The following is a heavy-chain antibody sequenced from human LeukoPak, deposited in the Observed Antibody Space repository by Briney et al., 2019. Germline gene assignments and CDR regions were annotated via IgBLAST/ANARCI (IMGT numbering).Heavy chain of an antibody. V-gene: IGHV3-23*01. Sequence: GGSLRLSCAASGFTFSYYAMSWVRQAPGKGLEWVSAISGSGGSTYYADSVKGRFTISRDNSKNTRYLQMNSLRAEDTAVYYCAKLLKIVQGPYRPFDYWGQGTLVTVSS. CDR1: GFTFSYYA. CDR2: ISGSGGST. D-gene: IGHD2/OR15-2a*01. J-gene: IGHJ4*02. CDR3: AKLLKIVQGPYRPFDY.